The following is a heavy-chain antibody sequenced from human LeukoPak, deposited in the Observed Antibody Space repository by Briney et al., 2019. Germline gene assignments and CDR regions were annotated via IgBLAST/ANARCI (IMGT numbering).Heavy chain of an antibody. J-gene: IGHJ4*02. Sequence: SETLSLTCTVSGGSIRSYYWGWIRQPPGKGLEWIGYIHYSESTKYNPSLKSRVTISVDTSKNQFSLKLSSVTAADTAVYYCARHALTTVTDGFDYWGQGTLVTLSS. CDR1: GGSIRSYY. CDR2: IHYSEST. D-gene: IGHD4-17*01. CDR3: ARHALTTVTDGFDY. V-gene: IGHV4-59*08.